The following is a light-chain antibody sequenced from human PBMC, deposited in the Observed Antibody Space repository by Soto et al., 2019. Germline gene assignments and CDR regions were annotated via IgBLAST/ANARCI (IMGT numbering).Light chain of an antibody. V-gene: IGKV3-11*01. J-gene: IGKJ2*01. CDR3: QQRSNSYT. CDR1: QSVSSY. Sequence: EIVLTQSPATLSLSPGERATLSCRASQSVSSYLAWYQQKPGQAPRLLIYDASNRATGIPARFSGSGSGTDFTLIISILEPEDFAVYYCQQRSNSYTFGQGTKVNIK. CDR2: DAS.